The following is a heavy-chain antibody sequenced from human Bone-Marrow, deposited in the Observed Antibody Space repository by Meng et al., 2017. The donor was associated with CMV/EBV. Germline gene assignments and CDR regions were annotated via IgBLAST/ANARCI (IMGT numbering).Heavy chain of an antibody. CDR2: INHSGST. V-gene: IGHV4-34*01. CDR1: GGSFSGYY. D-gene: IGHD2-2*01. J-gene: IGHJ4*02. Sequence: LRLSCAVYGGSFSGYYWSWIRQPPGKGLEWIGEINHSGSTNYNPSLKSRVTISVDTSKNQFSLKLSSVTAADTAVYYCARGSLIVPAAIDYWGQGTLVTVSS. CDR3: ARGSLIVPAAIDY.